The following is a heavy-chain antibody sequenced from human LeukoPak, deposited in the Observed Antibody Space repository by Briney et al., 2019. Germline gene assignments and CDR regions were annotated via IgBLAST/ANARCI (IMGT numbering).Heavy chain of an antibody. Sequence: ASVKVSCKASGYTFTGYGISWVRQAPGQGLEWMGWISAYNGNTNYAQKLQGRVTMTTDTSTSTAYMELRSLRSDDTAVYYCARGPRGDDDNWFDPWGQGTLVTVSS. CDR2: ISAYNGNT. J-gene: IGHJ5*02. CDR1: GYTFTGYG. CDR3: ARGPRGDDDNWFDP. D-gene: IGHD5-24*01. V-gene: IGHV1-18*01.